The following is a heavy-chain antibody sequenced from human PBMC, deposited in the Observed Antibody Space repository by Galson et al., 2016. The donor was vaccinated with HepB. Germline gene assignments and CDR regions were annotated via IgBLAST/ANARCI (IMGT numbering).Heavy chain of an antibody. D-gene: IGHD2-2*01. CDR3: ATLGFCGTTTCNF. CDR1: GFTFNNAW. Sequence: SLRLSCAVSGFTFNNAWMNWVRQAPGKGLEWVGRSKSKNDGGAIDYAAPVKGRFTISRADSRNSVYLQMDSVRADDTAVYFCATLGFCGTTTCNFWGQGTLVTVSS. V-gene: IGHV3-15*07. CDR2: SKSKNDGGAI. J-gene: IGHJ4*02.